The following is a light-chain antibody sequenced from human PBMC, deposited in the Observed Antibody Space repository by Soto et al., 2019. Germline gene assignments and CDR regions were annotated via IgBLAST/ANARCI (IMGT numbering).Light chain of an antibody. Sequence: EVVMTQSPATLSVSPGERATLSCRASQSVSSNVAWYQQKPGQAPRLLIYGASTRATGIPGRFSGRGSGTQYTLTISSLQSEDFAVYFCQQYNNWPLPLTFGPGTKVDIK. CDR3: QQYNNWPLPLT. CDR2: GAS. CDR1: QSVSSN. V-gene: IGKV3-15*01. J-gene: IGKJ3*01.